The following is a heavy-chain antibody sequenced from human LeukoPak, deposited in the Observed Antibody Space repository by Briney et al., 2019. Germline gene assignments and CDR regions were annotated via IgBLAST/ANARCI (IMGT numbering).Heavy chain of an antibody. CDR1: GDSISSYY. J-gene: IGHJ4*02. CDR3: ARGGGRIAARPLYY. D-gene: IGHD6-6*01. CDR2: IYYIGST. Sequence: SETLSLTCTVSGDSISSYYWSWIRQPPGKGLEWIGYIYYIGSTNYNPSLKSRVTISVDTSKNQLSLKLSSVTAADTAVYYCARGGGRIAARPLYYWGQGTLVTVSS. V-gene: IGHV4-59*12.